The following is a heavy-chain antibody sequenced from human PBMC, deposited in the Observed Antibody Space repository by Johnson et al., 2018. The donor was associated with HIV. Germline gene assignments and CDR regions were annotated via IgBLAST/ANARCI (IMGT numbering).Heavy chain of an antibody. CDR3: ARVDGSGSLGAFDI. V-gene: IGHV3-7*01. Sequence: VQLVESGGGLVQPGGSLRLSCAASGFTFSSYWMSWVRQAPGKGLEWVANIKQDGSEKYYVDSVKGRFTISRDNAKNSLYLQMNSLRAEDTAVYDCARVDGSGSLGAFDIWGQGTMVTVSS. CDR2: IKQDGSEK. D-gene: IGHD3-10*01. J-gene: IGHJ3*02. CDR1: GFTFSSYW.